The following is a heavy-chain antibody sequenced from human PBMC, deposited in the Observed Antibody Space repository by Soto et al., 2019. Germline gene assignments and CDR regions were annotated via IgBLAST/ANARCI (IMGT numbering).Heavy chain of an antibody. D-gene: IGHD6-6*01. J-gene: IGHJ1*01. CDR1: GGSISSGDYY. V-gene: IGHV4-30-4*01. Sequence: SKTLSLTCTVSGGSISSGDYYWSWIRQSPGKGLEWIGHVYYSGSTDYNPSLQSRLTISVDTSKNQFSLNLSSVTAADTAVYYCARDYSSSSAYWGQGTLVTVSA. CDR2: VYYSGST. CDR3: ARDYSSSSAY.